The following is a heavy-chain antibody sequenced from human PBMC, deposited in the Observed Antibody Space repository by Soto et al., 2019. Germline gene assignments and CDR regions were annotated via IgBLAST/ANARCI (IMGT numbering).Heavy chain of an antibody. CDR3: ARSLEGHCDY. J-gene: IGHJ4*02. CDR2: ITSDTNTI. CDR1: GFRFSIYS. V-gene: IGHV3-48*02. D-gene: IGHD1-1*01. Sequence: EVQLVESGGGLVHPGGSLRLSCAASGFRFSIYSMNWVRHAPGKGLEWSAYITSDTNTIKYADSVKGRFTISRDNAKNSVYLQMNSLRDDDTAVYYCARSLEGHCDYWGQGTVVTVSS.